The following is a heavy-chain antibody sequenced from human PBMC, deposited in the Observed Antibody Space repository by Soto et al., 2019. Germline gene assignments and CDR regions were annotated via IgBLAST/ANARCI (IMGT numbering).Heavy chain of an antibody. J-gene: IGHJ3*02. CDR3: AKDLKYYYDSSGYGGAFDI. D-gene: IGHD3-22*01. CDR1: GFTFSSHA. V-gene: IGHV3-23*01. Sequence: PGGSLRLSCAASGFTFSSHAMSWVRQAPGKGLEWVSAISGSGGSTYYADSVKGRFTISRDNSKNTLYLQMNSLRAEDTAVYYCAKDLKYYYDSSGYGGAFDIWGQGTMVTVSS. CDR2: ISGSGGST.